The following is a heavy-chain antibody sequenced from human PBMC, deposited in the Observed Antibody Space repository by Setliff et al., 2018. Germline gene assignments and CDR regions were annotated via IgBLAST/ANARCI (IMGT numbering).Heavy chain of an antibody. J-gene: IGHJ5*02. Sequence: GGSLRLSCVTSGFTFSTYWMHWVRQAPGQGLVWVARISTDGSSITYADSVKGRFTISRDNARNTLYLQMYSLTAEDTAVYYCARVGSKPQLGWFDPWGQGTLVTVSS. CDR2: ISTDGSSI. CDR1: GFTFSTYW. D-gene: IGHD1-26*01. CDR3: ARVGSKPQLGWFDP. V-gene: IGHV3-74*03.